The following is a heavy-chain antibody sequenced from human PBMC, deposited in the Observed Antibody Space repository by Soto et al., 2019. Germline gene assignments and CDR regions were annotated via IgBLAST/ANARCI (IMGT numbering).Heavy chain of an antibody. J-gene: IGHJ6*02. CDR1: GFTFSTYG. Sequence: EVQLLESGGGLVQPGGSLRLSCVASGFTFSTYGMSWIRQAPGKGLEWVSYISSSSSYTNYADSVKGRFTISRDNAKNSLYLQMNSLRAEDTAVYYCARDRIAARPGYYYYYGMDVWGQGTTVTVSS. D-gene: IGHD6-6*01. CDR2: ISSSSSYT. CDR3: ARDRIAARPGYYYYYGMDV. V-gene: IGHV3-48*04.